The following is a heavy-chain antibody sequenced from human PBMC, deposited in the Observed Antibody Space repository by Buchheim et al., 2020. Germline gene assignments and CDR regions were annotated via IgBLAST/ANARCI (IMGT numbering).Heavy chain of an antibody. V-gene: IGHV3-30*18. CDR1: GFSFRDYG. CDR2: ISYDGSKK. Sequence: QVQVVESGGGVVQPGGSPRLSCGASGFSFRDYGMHWVRQAPGKGLEWVAVISYDGSKKYYGDSVKGRFTNVRDNSKYTVYLQMNSLRVEDTAVYYCTKAYYYGSGDYYSRLGYFFGMDVWGPGTT. D-gene: IGHD3-10*01. CDR3: TKAYYYGSGDYYSRLGYFFGMDV. J-gene: IGHJ6*02.